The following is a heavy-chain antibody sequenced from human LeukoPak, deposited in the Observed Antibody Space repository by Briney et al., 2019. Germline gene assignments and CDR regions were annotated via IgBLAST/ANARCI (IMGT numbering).Heavy chain of an antibody. CDR3: ARDPVGYTSSSSDY. D-gene: IGHD6-6*01. CDR2: ISSSGNTI. J-gene: IGHJ4*02. V-gene: IGHV3-48*02. CDR1: GFTFSSYS. Sequence: GGSLRLSCATSGFTFSSYSMNWVRQAPGKGLEWISYISSSGNTIYYADSMKDRFTISRDNANNSLFLQMHSLRDEDTAVYYCARDPVGYTSSSSDYWGQGTLVTVSS.